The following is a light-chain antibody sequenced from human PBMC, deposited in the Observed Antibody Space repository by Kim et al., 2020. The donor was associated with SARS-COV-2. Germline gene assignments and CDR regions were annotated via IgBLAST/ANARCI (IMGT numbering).Light chain of an antibody. CDR1: QSVSTY. V-gene: IGKV3-11*01. CDR3: QQRSSWLT. J-gene: IGKJ4*01. Sequence: EIVLTQSPATLSLSPGERATLSCRASQSVSTYLAWYQQKPGQAPRLLIYDASNRATGIPARFSGSGSGTDFTLTISSLEPEDFAVYYCQQRSSWLTFGGGTKLEI. CDR2: DAS.